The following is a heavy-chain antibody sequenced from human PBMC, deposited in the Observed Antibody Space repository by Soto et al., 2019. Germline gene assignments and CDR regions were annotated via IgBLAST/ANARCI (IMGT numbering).Heavy chain of an antibody. CDR2: INPNSGGT. CDR3: ARTMVRGVIIMDYYGMDV. D-gene: IGHD3-10*01. V-gene: IGHV1-2*04. J-gene: IGHJ6*02. Sequence: ASVKVSCKASGYTFTGYDMHWVRQAPGQGLEWMGWINPNSGGTNYAQKFQGWVTMTRDTSISTAYMELSRLRSDDTAVYYCARTMVRGVIIMDYYGMDVWGQGTTVTVSS. CDR1: GYTFTGYD.